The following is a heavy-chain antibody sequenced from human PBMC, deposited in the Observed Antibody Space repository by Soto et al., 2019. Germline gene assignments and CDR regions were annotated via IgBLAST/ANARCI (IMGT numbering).Heavy chain of an antibody. Sequence: GGSLRLSCAASGFTFSSYAMSWVRQAPGKGLEWVSAISGSGGSTYYADSVKGRFTISRDNSKNTLYLQMNSLRAEDTAVYYCTKDPRIQLWLNQAEYYFDYGGQGTRVTVSS. D-gene: IGHD5-18*01. CDR2: ISGSGGST. J-gene: IGHJ4*02. CDR3: TKDPRIQLWLNQAEYYFDY. CDR1: GFTFSSYA. V-gene: IGHV3-23*01.